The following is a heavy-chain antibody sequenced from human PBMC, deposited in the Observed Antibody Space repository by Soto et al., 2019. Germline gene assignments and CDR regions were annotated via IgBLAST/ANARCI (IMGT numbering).Heavy chain of an antibody. CDR3: ARGWGSSWPFDY. CDR1: GYMFSTYW. V-gene: IGHV5-51*03. CDR2: IYPGDSDT. D-gene: IGHD6-13*01. Sequence: VQLVQSGAEVKKPGESLKISCKGSGYMFSTYWIAWVRQMPGKGLEWMGIIYPGDSDTRYSPSFQGQVTISVDKSISTAYWQGSSLKASDTAMYYCARGWGSSWPFDYWGQGTLVTVSS. J-gene: IGHJ4*02.